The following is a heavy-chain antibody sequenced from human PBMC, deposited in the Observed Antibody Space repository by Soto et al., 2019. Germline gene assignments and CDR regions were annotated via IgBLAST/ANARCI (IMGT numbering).Heavy chain of an antibody. V-gene: IGHV4-34*01. CDR3: GRSVAIAYFDY. Sequence: SETLSLTCAVYGGSFSGYYWSWIRQPPGKGLEWIGEINHSGSTNYNPSLKSRVTISVDTSKNQFSLKLSSVTAADTAVYYCGRSVAIAYFDYWGQGTLVTVSS. J-gene: IGHJ4*02. CDR2: INHSGST. CDR1: GGSFSGYY.